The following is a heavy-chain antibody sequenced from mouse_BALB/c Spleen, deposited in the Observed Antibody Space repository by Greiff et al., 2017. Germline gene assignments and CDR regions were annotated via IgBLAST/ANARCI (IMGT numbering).Heavy chain of an antibody. J-gene: IGHJ2*01. D-gene: IGHD1-1*01. CDR2: ISTYYGDA. CDR3: ARAGYYGSSYYFDY. V-gene: IGHV1S137*01. Sequence: VMLVESGAELVRPGVSVKISCKGSGYTFTDYAMHWVKQSHAKSLEWIGVISTYYGDASYNQKFKGKATMTVDKSSSTAYMELARLTSEDSAIYYCARAGYYGSSYYFDYWGQGTTLTVSS. CDR1: GYTFTDYA.